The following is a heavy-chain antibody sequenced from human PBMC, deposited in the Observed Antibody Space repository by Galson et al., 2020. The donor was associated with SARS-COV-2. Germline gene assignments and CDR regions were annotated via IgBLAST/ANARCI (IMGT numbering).Heavy chain of an antibody. J-gene: IGHJ4*02. CDR3: AGGAGAWCGELLDY. Sequence: GESLKISCKASGYNFNNYALTRVRQARRQGLEWMASNNTNTGHPTYAQGFTGRFVFSLDTSIRTAYLQIRSLEAEESAVYYCAGGAGAWCGELLDYWGQGTLVTVSS. V-gene: IGHV7-4-1*02. CDR1: GYNFNNYA. CDR2: NNTNTGHP. D-gene: IGHD3-10*01.